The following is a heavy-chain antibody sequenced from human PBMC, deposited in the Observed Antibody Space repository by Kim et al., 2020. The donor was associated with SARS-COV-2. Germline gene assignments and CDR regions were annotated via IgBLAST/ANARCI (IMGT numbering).Heavy chain of an antibody. Sequence: GGSLRLSCAASGFTFSSYSMNWVRQAPGKGLEWVSSISSSSSHIYYADSVKGRFTISRDNAKNSLYLQMNSLRAEDTAVYYCARGGRDGYTHAFDIWGQGTMVTVSS. D-gene: IGHD5-12*01. J-gene: IGHJ3*02. CDR3: ARGGRDGYTHAFDI. CDR2: ISSSSSHI. V-gene: IGHV3-21*01. CDR1: GFTFSSYS.